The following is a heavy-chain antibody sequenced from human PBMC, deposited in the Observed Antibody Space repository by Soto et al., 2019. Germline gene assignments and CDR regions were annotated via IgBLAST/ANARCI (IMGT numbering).Heavy chain of an antibody. CDR2: IKQDGSEK. CDR1: GFTFSSYW. CDR3: ARDLIRVEDYDAFDI. Sequence: GGSLRLSCAASGFTFSSYWMSWVRQAPGKGLEWVANIKQDGSEKYYVDSVKGRFTISRDNAKNSLYLQMNSLRAEDTAVYYCARDLIRVEDYDAFDIWGQGTMVTVSS. J-gene: IGHJ3*02. D-gene: IGHD2-21*01. V-gene: IGHV3-7*01.